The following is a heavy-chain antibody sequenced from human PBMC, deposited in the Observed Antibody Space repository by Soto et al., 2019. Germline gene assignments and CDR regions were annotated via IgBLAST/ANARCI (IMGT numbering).Heavy chain of an antibody. CDR3: ARGTSSIEARQGPSAYAFDI. CDR1: GGTFSSYT. D-gene: IGHD6-6*01. J-gene: IGHJ3*02. Sequence: SVKVSCKASGGTFSSYTISWVRQAPGQGLEWMGRIIPILGIANYAQKFQGRVTITADKSTSTAYMELSSLRSEDTAVYYCARGTSSIEARQGPSAYAFDIWGQGTMVTVSS. V-gene: IGHV1-69*02. CDR2: IIPILGIA.